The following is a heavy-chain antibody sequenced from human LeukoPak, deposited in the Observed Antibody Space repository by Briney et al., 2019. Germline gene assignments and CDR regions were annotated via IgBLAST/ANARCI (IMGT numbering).Heavy chain of an antibody. Sequence: PGGSLRLSCTASGFTFGDYAMSWFRQAPGKGLEWVGFIRSKAYGGTAEYAASVKGRFTISRDDSKSIVYLQMNSLKTEDTAVYYCTRARTWLAPFDYWGQGTLVTVSS. CDR2: IRSKAYGGTA. J-gene: IGHJ4*02. D-gene: IGHD6-19*01. CDR1: GFTFGDYA. V-gene: IGHV3-49*03. CDR3: TRARTWLAPFDY.